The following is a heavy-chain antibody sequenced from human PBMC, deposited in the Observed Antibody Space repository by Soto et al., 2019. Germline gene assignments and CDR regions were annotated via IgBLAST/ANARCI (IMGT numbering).Heavy chain of an antibody. V-gene: IGHV4-61*01. D-gene: IGHD1-26*01. CDR1: GGYVRSTSDY. Sequence: SETLSLTYTVSGGYVRSTSDYWIWNRQPPGKGLEWIGYIHYSGSTNYNPSLQSRVTISVDTSKNHFSLELTSVTAADTAVYYCARAWEHFYFDYWGPGALVTVS. CDR2: IHYSGST. CDR3: ARAWEHFYFDY. J-gene: IGHJ4*02.